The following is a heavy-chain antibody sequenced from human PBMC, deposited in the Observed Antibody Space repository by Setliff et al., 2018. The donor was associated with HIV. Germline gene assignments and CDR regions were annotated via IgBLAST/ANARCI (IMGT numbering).Heavy chain of an antibody. D-gene: IGHD6-13*01. V-gene: IGHV3-23*01. J-gene: IGHJ3*02. Sequence: GGSLRLSCAVSGFTFSTYAMSWVRQAPGKGLEWVSTISAGGGSTYYADSVKGRFTISRDNSKNTLYLQMNSLRAEDTAVYYCAKNLGVGAYSTIDDAFDIWGQGTMVTVSS. CDR3: AKNLGVGAYSTIDDAFDI. CDR1: GFTFSTYA. CDR2: ISAGGGST.